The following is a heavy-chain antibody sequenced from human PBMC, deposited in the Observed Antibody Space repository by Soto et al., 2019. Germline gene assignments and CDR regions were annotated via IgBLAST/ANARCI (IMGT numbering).Heavy chain of an antibody. V-gene: IGHV1-69*13. D-gene: IGHD1-26*01. Sequence: SVKRSCKASGGTFSIYAISWVRQDPGQGLEWMGGIIPIFGTANYAQKFQGRVTITADESTSTAYMELSSLRSEDTAVYYCARGLGALYYYGMDVWGQGTTVTVSS. CDR3: ARGLGALYYYGMDV. CDR1: GGTFSIYA. CDR2: IIPIFGTA. J-gene: IGHJ6*02.